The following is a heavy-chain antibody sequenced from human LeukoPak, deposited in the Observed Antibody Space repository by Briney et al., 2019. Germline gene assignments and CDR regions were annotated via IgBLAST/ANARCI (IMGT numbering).Heavy chain of an antibody. CDR2: INHSGST. D-gene: IGHD3-22*01. Sequence: SETLSLTCAVYGGSFSGYYWSWIRQPPGKGLEWIGEINHSGSTNYNPSLKSRVTISVDTSKNQFSLKLSSVTAADTAVYYCARGHDPNSSGLKDFDYWGQGTLVTV. CDR3: ARGHDPNSSGLKDFDY. J-gene: IGHJ4*02. V-gene: IGHV4-34*01. CDR1: GGSFSGYY.